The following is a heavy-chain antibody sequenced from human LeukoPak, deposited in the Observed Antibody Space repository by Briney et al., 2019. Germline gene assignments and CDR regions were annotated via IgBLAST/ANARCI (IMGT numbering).Heavy chain of an antibody. CDR2: TRYDKSDI. CDR3: ARGSATHQYSFDY. J-gene: IGHJ4*02. V-gene: IGHV3-30*02. Sequence: GGSLRLSCAASGFTFTSYGMHWVRQASGKGLEWVALTRYDKSDIYYADSVKGRFTISRDNSMNILYLQMNSLRAEDTAVYFCARGSATHQYSFDYWGQGTLVTVSS. CDR1: GFTFTSYG. D-gene: IGHD2-15*01.